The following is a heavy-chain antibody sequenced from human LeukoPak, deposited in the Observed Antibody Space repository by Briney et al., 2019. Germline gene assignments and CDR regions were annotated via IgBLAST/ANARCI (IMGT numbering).Heavy chain of an antibody. CDR3: ARAQYYDSMTAGGMDV. J-gene: IGHJ6*02. V-gene: IGHV3-74*01. CDR1: GFTFSSYW. Sequence: GGSLRLSCAASGFTFSSYWVHWVRQAPGKGLVWVSRINSDGSSTTYADSVKGRFTISRDNAKNTLYLQMNSLRTEDTAVYYCARAQYYDSMTAGGMDVWGQGTTVTVSS. D-gene: IGHD3-9*01. CDR2: INSDGSST.